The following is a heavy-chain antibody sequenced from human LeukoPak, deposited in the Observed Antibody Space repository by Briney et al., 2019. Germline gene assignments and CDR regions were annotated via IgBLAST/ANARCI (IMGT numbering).Heavy chain of an antibody. D-gene: IGHD3-22*01. Sequence: PGGSLRLSCAASGITLSGYAMNWVRQAPGKGLEWVSSISESGAGTYYADSVKGRSTTSRDNSKNTLYLQMNSLRAEDTAVYYCAKMARNYYDSSGPLDYWGQGTLVTVSS. CDR3: AKMARNYYDSSGPLDY. V-gene: IGHV3-23*01. J-gene: IGHJ4*02. CDR1: GITLSGYA. CDR2: ISESGAGT.